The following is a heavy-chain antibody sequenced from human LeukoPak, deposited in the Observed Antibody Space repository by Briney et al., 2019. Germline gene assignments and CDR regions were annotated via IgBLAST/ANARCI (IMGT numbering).Heavy chain of an antibody. CDR3: ARDLRHNWFDP. J-gene: IGHJ5*02. Sequence: EWIGYIYYSGSTYYNPSLKSRVTISVDTSKNQFSLKLSSVTAADTAVYYCARDLRHNWFDPWGQGTLVTVSS. CDR2: IYYSGST. D-gene: IGHD4-17*01. V-gene: IGHV4-31*02.